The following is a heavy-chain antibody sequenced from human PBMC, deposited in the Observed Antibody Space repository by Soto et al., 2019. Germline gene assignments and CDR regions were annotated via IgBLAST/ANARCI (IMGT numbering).Heavy chain of an antibody. D-gene: IGHD2-8*02. J-gene: IGHJ4*02. V-gene: IGHV4-34*01. Sequence: QVQLQQWGAGLLKPSETLSLTCAVYGGSFSGYYWSWIRQPPGKGLEWIGEINHSGSTNYNPSLKSRVTIAVDTSKNQCSLKRSSVTAADTAVYYCARAPLGTRGDGYYFDYWGQGTLVTVSS. CDR2: INHSGST. CDR1: GGSFSGYY. CDR3: ARAPLGTRGDGYYFDY.